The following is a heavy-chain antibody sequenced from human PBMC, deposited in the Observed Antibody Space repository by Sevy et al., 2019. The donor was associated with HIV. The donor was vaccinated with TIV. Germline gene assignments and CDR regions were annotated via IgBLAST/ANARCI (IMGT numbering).Heavy chain of an antibody. CDR2: ISRDGNYK. CDR3: ARLFSCVGDCYSLDY. CDR1: GFTFSNYN. D-gene: IGHD2-21*02. J-gene: IGHJ4*02. Sequence: GGSLRLSCAASGFTFSNYNMHWVRQAPGKGLEWVAVISRDGNYKNYADSVKVRFTISRDDFKNSLYLQMSSLRPEDTAVYFCARLFSCVGDCYSLDYWGQGALVTVSS. V-gene: IGHV3-30-3*01.